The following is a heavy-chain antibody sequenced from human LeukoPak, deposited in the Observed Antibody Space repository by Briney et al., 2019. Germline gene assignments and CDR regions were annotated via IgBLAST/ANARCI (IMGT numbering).Heavy chain of an antibody. V-gene: IGHV6-1*01. J-gene: IGHJ5*02. CDR1: GDSVSSNSAA. Sequence: SQTLSLTCAVSGDSVSSNSAAWNWIRQSPSRGLEWLGRTYYRSKWYNDYAVSVKSRITINPDTSKNQFSLQLNSVTPEDTAVYYCARDLRSGSYYIAVGFDPWGQGTLVTVSS. D-gene: IGHD3-10*01. CDR2: TYYRSKWYN. CDR3: ARDLRSGSYYIAVGFDP.